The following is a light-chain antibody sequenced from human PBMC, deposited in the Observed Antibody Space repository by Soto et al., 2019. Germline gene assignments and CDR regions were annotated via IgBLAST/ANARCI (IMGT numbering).Light chain of an antibody. CDR1: QSLSTN. CDR3: QLYSRSPRQIT. Sequence: EIGMTQSPATLSVCPGEVATLSCRASQSLSTNLAWYQHKPGQAPSLLIYGASTRATGIPARFSGSGSGTDCTLTISRLEPEDLAVDYCQLYSRSPRQITFGQGTRLEIK. CDR2: GAS. J-gene: IGKJ5*01. V-gene: IGKV3-15*01.